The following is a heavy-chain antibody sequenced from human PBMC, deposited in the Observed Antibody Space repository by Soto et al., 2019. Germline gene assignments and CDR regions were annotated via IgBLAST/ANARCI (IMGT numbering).Heavy chain of an antibody. CDR3: VKGGYYSLFDI. Sequence: GGSLRLSCVASGFPFSSYAMSWVRQTPGKGLEWVSGISGSGGRTYYADSVKGRFTISRDNSNNTLSLQMHILRVEDTAVYFCVKGGYYSLFDIWGQGTMVTVSS. V-gene: IGHV3-23*01. CDR2: ISGSGGRT. CDR1: GFPFSSYA. D-gene: IGHD3-16*01. J-gene: IGHJ3*02.